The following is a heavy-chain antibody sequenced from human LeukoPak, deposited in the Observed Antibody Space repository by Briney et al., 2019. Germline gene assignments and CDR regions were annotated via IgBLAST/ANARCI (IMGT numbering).Heavy chain of an antibody. CDR3: AKDFPHYYESSHGMDA. J-gene: IGHJ6*02. CDR2: ISTTGSTA. Sequence: GGSLRLSCAASGFSFGRYEMNWVRQAPGKGLEWVSYISTTGSTAYYADSVEGRFTMSRDNAKNLLYLQMNSLRAEDAAVYYCAKDFPHYYESSHGMDAWGQGTTVTVSS. CDR1: GFSFGRYE. D-gene: IGHD3-22*01. V-gene: IGHV3-48*03.